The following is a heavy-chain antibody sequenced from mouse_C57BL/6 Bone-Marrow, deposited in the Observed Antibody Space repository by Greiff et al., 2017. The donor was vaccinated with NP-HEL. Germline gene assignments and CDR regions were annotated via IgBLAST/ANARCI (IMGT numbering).Heavy chain of an antibody. CDR3: ARKGNDGSSYWYFDV. Sequence: QVQLQQPGAELVKPGASVKLSCKASGYTFTSYWMHWVKQRPGQGLAWIGLIHPNSGSTNYHEKLKSKATLTVDKSSSTAYMQLSSLASEDAAVYYGARKGNDGSSYWYFDVWGTGTTVTVSS. D-gene: IGHD1-1*01. V-gene: IGHV1-64*01. CDR1: GYTFTSYW. CDR2: IHPNSGST. J-gene: IGHJ1*03.